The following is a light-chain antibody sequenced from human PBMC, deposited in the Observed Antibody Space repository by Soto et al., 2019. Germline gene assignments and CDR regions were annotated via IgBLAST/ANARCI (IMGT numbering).Light chain of an antibody. CDR2: EVR. CDR3: TSCTSSITLVV. Sequence: QSALTQPASVSGSPGQSITISCTGSSSDVGGYNYVSWYQQHPGKAPKLMIYEVRIRPSGVSNRFSGSKSGNTASLTIFGLQAEDEADYYCTSCTSSITLVVFGGGTKLTVL. J-gene: IGLJ2*01. CDR1: SSDVGGYNY. V-gene: IGLV2-14*01.